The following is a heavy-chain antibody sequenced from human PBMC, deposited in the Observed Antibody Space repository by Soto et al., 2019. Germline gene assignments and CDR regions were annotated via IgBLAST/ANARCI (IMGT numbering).Heavy chain of an antibody. Sequence: ASVKVSCKASGYTFTSYGISWVRQAPGQGLEWMGWISAYNGNTNHAQKLQGRVTMTTDTSTSTAYMELRSLRSDDTAVYYCARGIDCSGGSCYSRWFDPWGQGTLVTVSS. D-gene: IGHD2-15*01. J-gene: IGHJ5*02. CDR3: ARGIDCSGGSCYSRWFDP. CDR2: ISAYNGNT. CDR1: GYTFTSYG. V-gene: IGHV1-18*01.